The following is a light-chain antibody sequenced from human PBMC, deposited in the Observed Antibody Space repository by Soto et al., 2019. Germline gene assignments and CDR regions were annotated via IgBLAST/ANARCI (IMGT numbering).Light chain of an antibody. V-gene: IGLV1-44*01. J-gene: IGLJ3*02. CDR2: SDN. Sequence: QSVLTQPPSASGTPGQRVTISCSGSSSNIGSNTVNWYQQLPGTAPKLLIYSDNQRPSGVPDRFSGSKSGTSASLAISGLQSEDEADYYCAAWNDSLPGPMMFGGGTKLTVL. CDR3: AAWNDSLPGPMM. CDR1: SSNIGSNT.